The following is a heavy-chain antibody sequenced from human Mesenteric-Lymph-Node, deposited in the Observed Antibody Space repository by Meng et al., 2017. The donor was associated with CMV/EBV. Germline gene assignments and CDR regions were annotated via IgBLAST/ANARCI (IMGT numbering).Heavy chain of an antibody. J-gene: IGHJ6*02. CDR2: MSPNTGKT. Sequence: ASVKVSCKASANTCTSCDINWVRQAPGQGLEWMGWMSPNTGKTGYSQNFQGRFTMTWNSSMYTAYMELSNLTSDDTAIYYCATHEHFCGGGSCFSLGYYYGVDVWGQGTSVTVSS. CDR1: ANTCTSCD. V-gene: IGHV1-8*01. CDR3: ATHEHFCGGGSCFSLGYYYGVDV. D-gene: IGHD2-15*01.